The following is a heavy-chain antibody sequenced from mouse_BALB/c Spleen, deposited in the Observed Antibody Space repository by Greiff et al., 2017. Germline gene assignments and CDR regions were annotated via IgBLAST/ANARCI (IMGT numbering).Heavy chain of an antibody. Sequence: EVQLQQSGAELVRSGASVKLSCTASGFNIKDYYMHWVKQRPEQGLEWIGWIDPENGDTEYAPKFQGKATMTAYTSSNTAYLQLSSLTSEDTAVYYCNAWEFAYWGQGTLVTVSA. CDR3: NAWEFAY. CDR2: IDPENGDT. J-gene: IGHJ3*01. D-gene: IGHD4-1*01. V-gene: IGHV14-4*02. CDR1: GFNIKDYY.